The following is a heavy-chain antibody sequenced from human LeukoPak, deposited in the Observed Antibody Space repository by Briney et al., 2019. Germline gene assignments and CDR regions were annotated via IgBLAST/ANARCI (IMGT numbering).Heavy chain of an antibody. Sequence: SETLSLTCTVSGGSISSSSYYWGWIRQSPGKGLEWIGSIYYSGSTYYNPSLKSRVTISVDTSKNRFSLKLSSVTAADTAVYYCARRDRSYYFDYWGQGTLVTVSS. CDR3: ARRDRSYYFDY. V-gene: IGHV4-39*01. CDR2: IYYSGST. J-gene: IGHJ4*02. D-gene: IGHD3-22*01. CDR1: GGSISSSSYY.